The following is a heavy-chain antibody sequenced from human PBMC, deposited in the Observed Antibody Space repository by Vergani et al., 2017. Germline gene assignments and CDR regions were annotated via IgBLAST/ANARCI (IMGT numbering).Heavy chain of an antibody. CDR3: ARDARWYMDV. J-gene: IGHJ6*03. V-gene: IGHV4-61*10. D-gene: IGHD4-23*01. CDR1: GGSVSSGSYY. CDR2: IYYSGST. Sequence: QVQLQESGPGLVKPSETLSLTCTVSGGSVSSGSYYWSWIRQPAGKGLEWIGYIYYSGSTNYNPSLKSRVTISVDTSKNQFSLKLSSVTAADTAVYYCARDARWYMDVWGKGTTVTVSS.